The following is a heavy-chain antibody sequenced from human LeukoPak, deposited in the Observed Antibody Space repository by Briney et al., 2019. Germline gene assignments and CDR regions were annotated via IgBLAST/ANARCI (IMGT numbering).Heavy chain of an antibody. V-gene: IGHV4-61*02. CDR2: IYTRGST. J-gene: IGHJ6*03. CDR3: ARDSSRNYYYYYMDV. Sequence: SQTLSLTCTVSGGSISSGSYYWSWIRQPAGKGLEWIGRIYTRGSTNYNPSLKSRVTISVDTSKNQFSLKLSSVTAADTAVYYCARDSSRNYYYYYMDVWGKGTTVTISS. CDR1: GGSISSGSYY. D-gene: IGHD6-13*01.